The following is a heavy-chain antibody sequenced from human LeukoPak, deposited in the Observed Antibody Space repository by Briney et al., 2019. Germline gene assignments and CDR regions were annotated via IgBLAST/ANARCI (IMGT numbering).Heavy chain of an antibody. D-gene: IGHD6-19*01. J-gene: IGHJ3*01. Sequence: PSETLSLTCAVYGGSFSGYYWSWIRQPPGKGLEWIGEINHSGGTNYNPSLKSRVTISVDTSKNQFSLKLSSVTAADTAVYYCARLGAEAGRPWGQGTMVTVSS. CDR1: GGSFSGYY. CDR2: INHSGGT. CDR3: ARLGAEAGRP. V-gene: IGHV4-34*01.